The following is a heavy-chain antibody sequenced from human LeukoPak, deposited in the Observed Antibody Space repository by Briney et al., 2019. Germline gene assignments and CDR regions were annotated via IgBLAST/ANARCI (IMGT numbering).Heavy chain of an antibody. J-gene: IGHJ4*02. Sequence: DSVKVSCKASGFTFTGSGWYLYWPRQAPGQGLECVGLIQPNNSATLYAQKFQGRVAMTTDTFISTAYMELSRLRPDDTAMYYCARDGPAQMVYFDYWGQGTLVTVSS. CDR2: IQPNNSAT. V-gene: IGHV1-2*02. CDR1: GFTFTGSGWY. D-gene: IGHD3-10*01. CDR3: ARDGPAQMVYFDY.